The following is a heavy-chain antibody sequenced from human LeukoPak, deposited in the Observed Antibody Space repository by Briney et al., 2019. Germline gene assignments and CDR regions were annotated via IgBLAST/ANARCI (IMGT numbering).Heavy chain of an antibody. CDR1: GGSISSYY. CDR2: IYYSGST. Sequence: PPETLSLTCTVSGGSISSYYWSWIRQPPGKGLEWIGYIYYSGSTNYNPSLKSRVTISVDTSKNQFSLKLSSVTAADTAVYYCARVKGGLRYYYYYMDVWGKGTTVTVSS. V-gene: IGHV4-59*01. CDR3: ARVKGGLRYYYYYMDV. J-gene: IGHJ6*03. D-gene: IGHD5-12*01.